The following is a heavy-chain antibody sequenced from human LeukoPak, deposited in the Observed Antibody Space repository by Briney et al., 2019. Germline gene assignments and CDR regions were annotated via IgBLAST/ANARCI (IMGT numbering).Heavy chain of an antibody. CDR3: ACSRSSSWCDY. CDR2: IYHSGST. J-gene: IGHJ4*02. Sequence: SETLSLTCAVSGGSISSGGYSWSWIRQPPGKGLEWIGYIYHSGSTYYNPSLKSRVTISVDRSKNQFSLQLNSVTPEDTAVYYCACSRSSSWCDYWGQGTLVTVSS. CDR1: GGSISSGGYS. V-gene: IGHV4-30-2*01. D-gene: IGHD6-13*01.